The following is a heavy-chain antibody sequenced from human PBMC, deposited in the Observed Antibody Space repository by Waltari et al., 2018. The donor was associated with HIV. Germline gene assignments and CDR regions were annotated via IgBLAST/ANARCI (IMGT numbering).Heavy chain of an antibody. V-gene: IGHV1-2*02. CDR3: ARGPPYYYGLGSPGGGWFDP. Sequence: QVQPVQPGAEVKKPGASVKVPCKASGYTFTGYYMHWPQPAPGQGLEWMGWINPNSGGTNYAQKFQGRVTMTRDTSISTAYMELSRLRSDDTAVYYCARGPPYYYGLGSPGGGWFDPWGQGTLVTVSS. CDR2: INPNSGGT. J-gene: IGHJ5*02. CDR1: GYTFTGYY. D-gene: IGHD3-10*01.